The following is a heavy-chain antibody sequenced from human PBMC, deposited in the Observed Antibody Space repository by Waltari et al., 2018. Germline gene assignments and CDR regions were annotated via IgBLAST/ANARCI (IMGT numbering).Heavy chain of an antibody. CDR2: INAGNGNT. D-gene: IGHD3-9*01. V-gene: IGHV1-3*03. CDR3: ARAPFGYDILTGYYFDAFDI. CDR1: GYTFPSYA. J-gene: IGHJ3*02. Sequence: QVQLVQSGAEVKKPGASVKVSCKASGYTFPSYAMHWVRQAPGTRLEWMGWINAGNGNTKYSQEFQGRVTITRDTSASTAYMELSSLRSEDMAVYYCARAPFGYDILTGYYFDAFDIWGQGTMVTVSS.